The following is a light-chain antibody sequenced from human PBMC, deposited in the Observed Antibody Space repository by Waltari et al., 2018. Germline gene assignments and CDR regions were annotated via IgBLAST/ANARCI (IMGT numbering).Light chain of an antibody. CDR3: QQYDTYPGT. Sequence: IEMTQSPSTLSASVGDRVTIACRASQRIGRRLAWYQQKPGGAPKLLIYRASDLESGVPSTFSGDGSGTDFTLTISSLQPNDSAIYYCQQYDTYPGTFGQGTKV. CDR1: QRIGRR. V-gene: IGKV1-5*03. CDR2: RAS. J-gene: IGKJ1*01.